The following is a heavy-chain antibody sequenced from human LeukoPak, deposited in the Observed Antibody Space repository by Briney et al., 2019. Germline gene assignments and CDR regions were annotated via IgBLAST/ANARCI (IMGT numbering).Heavy chain of an antibody. CDR1: GFAFSTFA. J-gene: IGHJ4*02. Sequence: PGGSLRLSCAASGFAFSTFAMSWVRQAPGKGLDWVSSISGSGGSTYYADSVKGRFTISRDNSKNTLYLQMNSLRAEDTAVYYCAKSGKASCSGGSCYSDDNWGQGTLVTVSS. D-gene: IGHD2-15*01. V-gene: IGHV3-23*01. CDR2: ISGSGGST. CDR3: AKSGKASCSGGSCYSDDN.